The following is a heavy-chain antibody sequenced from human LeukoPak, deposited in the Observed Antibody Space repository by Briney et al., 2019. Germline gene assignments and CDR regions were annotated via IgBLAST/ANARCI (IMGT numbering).Heavy chain of an antibody. D-gene: IGHD3-3*01. V-gene: IGHV4-34*01. Sequence: SETLSLTCAVYGGSFSGYYWSWIRQPPGKGLEWIGEINHSGSTNYNPSLKSRVTISVDTSKNQFSLKLSSVTAADTAVYYCARSQGDFWSGLRRYYFDYWGQGTLVTVSS. CDR3: ARSQGDFWSGLRRYYFDY. J-gene: IGHJ4*02. CDR2: INHSGST. CDR1: GGSFSGYY.